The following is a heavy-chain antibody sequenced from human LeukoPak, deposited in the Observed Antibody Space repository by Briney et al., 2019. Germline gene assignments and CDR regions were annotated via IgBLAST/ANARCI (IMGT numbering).Heavy chain of an antibody. CDR3: ARDSGDFAY. Sequence: SETLSLTCTVSGYSISSGYYWSWIRQPPGKGLEWIGEINHSGSTNYNPSLKSRVTISVDTSKNQFSLKLSSVTAADTAVYYCARDSGDFAYWGQGTLVTVSS. CDR2: INHSGST. CDR1: GYSISSGYY. D-gene: IGHD5-12*01. J-gene: IGHJ4*02. V-gene: IGHV4-38-2*02.